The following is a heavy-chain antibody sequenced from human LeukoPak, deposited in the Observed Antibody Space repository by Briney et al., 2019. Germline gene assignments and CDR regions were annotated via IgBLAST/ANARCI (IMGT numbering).Heavy chain of an antibody. J-gene: IGHJ5*02. V-gene: IGHV1-18*01. Sequence: ASVKVSCKASGYTFTSYGISWVRQAPGQGLEWMGWISAYNGNTNYAQKLQGRVTMTTDTSTSTAYMELRSLRSDDTAVYYCARDRPWYCSSTSCYSENWFDPWGQGTLVTVS. CDR1: GYTFTSYG. CDR2: ISAYNGNT. D-gene: IGHD2-2*01. CDR3: ARDRPWYCSSTSCYSENWFDP.